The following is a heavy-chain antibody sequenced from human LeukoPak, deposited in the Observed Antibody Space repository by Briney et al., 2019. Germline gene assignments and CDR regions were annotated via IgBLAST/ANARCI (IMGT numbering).Heavy chain of an antibody. Sequence: PGGSLRLSCSASGFTFSNDAVHWVRQAPGKGLEHVSAISSNGGRTFYANSVQGRFTISRDNSKNTLYLQMGSLRAEDMALYYCTRADNSGWDDYWGQGTLVTVSS. V-gene: IGHV3-64*01. J-gene: IGHJ4*02. D-gene: IGHD5-12*01. CDR2: ISSNGGRT. CDR1: GFTFSNDA. CDR3: TRADNSGWDDY.